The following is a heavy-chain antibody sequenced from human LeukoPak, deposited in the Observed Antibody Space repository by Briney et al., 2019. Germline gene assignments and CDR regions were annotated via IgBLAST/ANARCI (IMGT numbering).Heavy chain of an antibody. CDR1: GFTFSSHG. V-gene: IGHV3-30*02. D-gene: IGHD4/OR15-4a*01. CDR2: IRYDGSNK. CDR3: ARDSSGAKGGYYYYYMDV. J-gene: IGHJ6*03. Sequence: GGSLRLSCAASGFTFSSHGMHWVRQTPAKGLEWVAFIRYDGSNKYYADSVKGRFIISRDNSKNTLFLQMNSLRPEDTAVYYCARDSSGAKGGYYYYYMDVWGKGTTVTVSS.